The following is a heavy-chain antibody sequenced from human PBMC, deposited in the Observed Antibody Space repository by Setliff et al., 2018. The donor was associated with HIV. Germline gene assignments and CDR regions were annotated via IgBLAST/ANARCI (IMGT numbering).Heavy chain of an antibody. CDR2: INPNSGGT. Sequence: ASVKVSCKASGYTFTGYYMHWVRQAPGQGREWMGRINPNSGGTNYAQKFQGRVTMTRDTSISTAYMGLSRLRSDDTAVYYCARDGEPYSSLDYWGQGTLVTVSS. D-gene: IGHD6-19*01. V-gene: IGHV1-2*06. J-gene: IGHJ4*02. CDR3: ARDGEPYSSLDY. CDR1: GYTFTGYY.